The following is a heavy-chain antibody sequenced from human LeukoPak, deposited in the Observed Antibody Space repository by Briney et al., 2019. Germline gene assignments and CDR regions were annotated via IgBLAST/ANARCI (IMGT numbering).Heavy chain of an antibody. J-gene: IGHJ3*02. CDR1: GGTFSSYA. V-gene: IGHV1-69*13. Sequence: EASVKVSCKASGGTFSSYAISWVRQAPGQGLEWMGGIIPIFGTANYAQKFQGRVTITADESTSTAYIELSSLRSEDTAVYYCVARYDSSGYSDAFDIWGQGTMVTVSS. CDR3: VARYDSSGYSDAFDI. CDR2: IIPIFGTA. D-gene: IGHD3-22*01.